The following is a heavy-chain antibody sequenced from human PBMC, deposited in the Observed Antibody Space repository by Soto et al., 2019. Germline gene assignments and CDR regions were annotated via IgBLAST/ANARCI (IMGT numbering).Heavy chain of an antibody. D-gene: IGHD2-15*01. J-gene: IGHJ6*03. Sequence: SVKVSCNASGGTFSSYTISWVRQAPGQGLEWMGRIIPILGIANYAQKFQGRVTITADKSTSTAYMELSSLRSEDTAVYYCARAIGYCSGGSCQENYYYYYYMDVWGKGTTVTVSS. CDR3: ARAIGYCSGGSCQENYYYYYYMDV. V-gene: IGHV1-69*02. CDR1: GGTFSSYT. CDR2: IIPILGIA.